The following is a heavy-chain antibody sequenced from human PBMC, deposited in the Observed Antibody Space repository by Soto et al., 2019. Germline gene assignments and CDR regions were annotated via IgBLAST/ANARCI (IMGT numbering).Heavy chain of an antibody. D-gene: IGHD2-2*01. CDR3: TTGYCDDTRCSGFDF. Sequence: GGSLRLSCAASEFTFRNAWMSWVRQAPGKGLEWVGRIKSKTDGGTTDYAAPVKARFTISRDDSENTLYLQMNSLKTEDTAVYYCTTGYCDDTRCSGFDFWGQGTLVTVSS. CDR1: EFTFRNAW. CDR2: IKSKTDGGTT. J-gene: IGHJ4*02. V-gene: IGHV3-15*01.